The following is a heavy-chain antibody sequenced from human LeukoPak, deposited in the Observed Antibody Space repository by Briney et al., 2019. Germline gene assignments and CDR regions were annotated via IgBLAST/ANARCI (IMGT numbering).Heavy chain of an antibody. CDR3: ARGGRGRGYSYGWRFDY. D-gene: IGHD5-18*01. J-gene: IGHJ4*02. V-gene: IGHV1-2*02. Sequence: VASVKVSCKASGYTFTGYYMHWVRQAPGQGLEWMGWINPNSGGTNYAQKFQGRVTMTRDTSISTAYMELSRLRSDDTAVYYCARGGRGRGYSYGWRFDYWGQGTLVTVSS. CDR2: INPNSGGT. CDR1: GYTFTGYY.